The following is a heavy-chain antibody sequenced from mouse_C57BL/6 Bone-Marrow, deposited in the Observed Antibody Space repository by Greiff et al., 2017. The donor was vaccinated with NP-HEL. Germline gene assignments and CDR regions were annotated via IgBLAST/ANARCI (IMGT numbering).Heavy chain of an antibody. CDR2: INPNNGGT. J-gene: IGHJ2*01. CDR3: ASSYYFDY. Sequence: EVQLQQSGPELVKPGASVKISCKASGYTFTDYYLNWVKQSHGKSLEWIGDINPNNGGTSYNQKFKGKATLTVDTSSSTAYMELRSLTSENSEVYYCASSYYFDYRGQGTTLTVSS. CDR1: GYTFTDYY. V-gene: IGHV1-26*01.